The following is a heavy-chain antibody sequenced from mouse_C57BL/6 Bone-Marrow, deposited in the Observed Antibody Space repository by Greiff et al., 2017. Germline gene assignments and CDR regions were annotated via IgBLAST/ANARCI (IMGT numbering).Heavy chain of an antibody. V-gene: IGHV1-63*01. J-gene: IGHJ4*01. CDR2: IYPGGGYT. CDR3: ARGNYEYDPRAMDY. D-gene: IGHD2-4*01. CDR1: GYTFTNYW. Sequence: QVQLKESGAELVRPGTSVKMSCKASGYTFTNYWIGWAKQRPGHGLEWIGDIYPGGGYTNYNEKFKGKATLTADKSSSTAYMQFSSLTSEDSAIYYCARGNYEYDPRAMDYWGQGTSVTVSS.